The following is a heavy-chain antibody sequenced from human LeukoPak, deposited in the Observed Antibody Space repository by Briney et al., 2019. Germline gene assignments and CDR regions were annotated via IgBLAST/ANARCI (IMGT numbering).Heavy chain of an antibody. V-gene: IGHV4-59*08. CDR1: GGSISSYY. D-gene: IGHD3-16*01. Sequence: SETLSLTCTVSGGSISSYYWSWIRQPPGKGLEWIGYIYYSGSTNYNPSLKSRVTISIDTSKNQFSLKLSSVTAADTAVYYCAMTYYVWGSYDAFDIWGQGTMVTVSS. J-gene: IGHJ3*02. CDR3: AMTYYVWGSYDAFDI. CDR2: IYYSGST.